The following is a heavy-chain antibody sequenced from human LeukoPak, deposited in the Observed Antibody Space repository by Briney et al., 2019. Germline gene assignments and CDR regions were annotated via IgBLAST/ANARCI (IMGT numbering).Heavy chain of an antibody. D-gene: IGHD2-2*02. Sequence: TGGSLRLSCAASGFTFSSYWMSWVRQAPGKGLEWVANIKQDGSEKYYVDSVKGRFTISRDNAKNSLYLQMNSLRAEDTAVYYCARDRVVPAAILGWFDPWGLGTLVTVSS. CDR3: ARDRVVPAAILGWFDP. CDR1: GFTFSSYW. CDR2: IKQDGSEK. J-gene: IGHJ5*02. V-gene: IGHV3-7*01.